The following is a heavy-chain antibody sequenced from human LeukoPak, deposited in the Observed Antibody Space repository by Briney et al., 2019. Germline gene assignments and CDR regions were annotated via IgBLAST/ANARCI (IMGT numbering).Heavy chain of an antibody. CDR3: ARGTGYSSGWYIIVDYMDV. CDR1: GYSISSGYY. Sequence: SETLSLTCTVSGYSISSGYYWGWIRQPPGKGLEWIGSIYHSGGTYYNPSLKSRVTISVDTSKNQFSLKLSSVTAADTAVYYCARGTGYSSGWYIIVDYMDVWGKGTTVTVSS. CDR2: IYHSGGT. D-gene: IGHD6-19*01. V-gene: IGHV4-38-2*02. J-gene: IGHJ6*03.